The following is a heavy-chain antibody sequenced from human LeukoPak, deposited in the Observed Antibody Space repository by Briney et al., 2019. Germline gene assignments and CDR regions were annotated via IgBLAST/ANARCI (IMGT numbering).Heavy chain of an antibody. CDR2: IKQDGSEK. V-gene: IGHV3-7*03. Sequence: GGSLRLSCAASGFTFSSYWMSWVRQAPGKGLEWVANIKQDGSEKYYVDSVKGRFTISRDNAKNSLYLQMNSLRAEDTALYYCAKAHCSSTSCYAGYWGQGTLVTVSS. CDR3: AKAHCSSTSCYAGY. D-gene: IGHD2-2*01. J-gene: IGHJ4*02. CDR1: GFTFSSYW.